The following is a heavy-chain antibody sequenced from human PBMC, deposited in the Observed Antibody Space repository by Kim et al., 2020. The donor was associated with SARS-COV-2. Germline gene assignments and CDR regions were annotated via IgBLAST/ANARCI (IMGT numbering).Heavy chain of an antibody. D-gene: IGHD3-10*01. V-gene: IGHV3-11*05. Sequence: GGSLRLSCAASGFTFSGYYMSWIRQAPGKGLEWVSYICSSSSYTNYADSVKGRFIISRENAKNTLYLQMNSLRAEDTAVYYCARGTAYYYGSGSSDAFDIWGQGTMVTVSS. J-gene: IGHJ3*02. CDR3: ARGTAYYYGSGSSDAFDI. CDR2: ICSSSSYT. CDR1: GFTFSGYY.